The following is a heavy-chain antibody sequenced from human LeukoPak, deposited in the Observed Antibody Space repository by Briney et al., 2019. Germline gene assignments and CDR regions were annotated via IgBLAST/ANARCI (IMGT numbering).Heavy chain of an antibody. CDR1: GGSISSYY. V-gene: IGHV4-4*07. J-gene: IGHJ5*02. Sequence: SKTLSLTCTASGGSISSYYWTWIRQSAGKGLEWIGRINTSGSTNYNPSLRSRVTMSVNTSKNQFSLNLTSVTAADTAVYSCAREGGDPRWPDPWGQGTLVTVSS. D-gene: IGHD2-15*01. CDR2: INTSGST. CDR3: AREGGDPRWPDP.